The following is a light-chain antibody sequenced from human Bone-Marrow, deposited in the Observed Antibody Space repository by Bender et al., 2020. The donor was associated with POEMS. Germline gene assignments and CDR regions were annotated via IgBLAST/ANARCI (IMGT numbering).Light chain of an antibody. Sequence: QSVLTQPPSASGTPGQRVTISCSGSSSNIGTNPVNWYQQLPGTAPKLLIYINNQRPSGVSNRFSGSKSGNTASLTISGLQAEDEGDYYCCSYTSYSTVIFGGGTKLTVL. V-gene: IGLV1-44*01. CDR3: CSYTSYSTVI. CDR1: SSNIGTNP. CDR2: INN. J-gene: IGLJ2*01.